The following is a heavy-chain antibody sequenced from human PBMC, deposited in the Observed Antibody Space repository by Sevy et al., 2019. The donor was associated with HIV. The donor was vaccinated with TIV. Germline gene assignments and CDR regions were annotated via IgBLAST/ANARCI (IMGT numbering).Heavy chain of an antibody. CDR1: GGSISSGDYY. CDR3: ARAGSSGFDAFDI. D-gene: IGHD3-22*01. V-gene: IGHV4-30-4*01. J-gene: IGHJ3*02. CDR2: IYYSGRT. Sequence: SETLSLTCTVSGGSISSGDYYWSWIRQPPGKGLEWIGYIYYSGRTYYNPSLKSRVTISVDTSKNQFSLKLSSVTAADTAVYYCARAGSSGFDAFDIWCQGTMVTVSS.